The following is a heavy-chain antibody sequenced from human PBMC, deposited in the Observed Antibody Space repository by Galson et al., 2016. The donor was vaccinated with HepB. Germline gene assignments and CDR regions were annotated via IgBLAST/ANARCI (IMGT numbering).Heavy chain of an antibody. Sequence: SLRLSCAASGFTFSTYWMHWVRQAPGKGLEWVSRIGTDGRSNYADSVKGRFTISRDNSKNTLYLQMNSLRAEDTAIYYCARDQGSAAADYWGQGTLVTVSS. CDR3: ARDQGSAAADY. D-gene: IGHD2-2*01. V-gene: IGHV3-74*01. CDR2: IGTDGRS. J-gene: IGHJ4*02. CDR1: GFTFSTYW.